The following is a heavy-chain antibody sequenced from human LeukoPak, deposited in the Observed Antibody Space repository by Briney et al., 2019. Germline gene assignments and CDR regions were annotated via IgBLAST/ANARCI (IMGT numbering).Heavy chain of an antibody. CDR1: GFTFSDHY. J-gene: IGHJ3*01. V-gene: IGHV3-11*01. D-gene: IGHD2-21*01. Sequence: PGGSLRLSCAASGFTFSDHYMSWIRQAPGKGLEWVSYISSSGSTIYYADSVKGRFTISRDNSKNKLYLQMNSLRAEDTAVYYCAKDETHIVVVPGVWGQGTMVAVSS. CDR2: ISSSGSTI. CDR3: AKDETHIVVVPGV.